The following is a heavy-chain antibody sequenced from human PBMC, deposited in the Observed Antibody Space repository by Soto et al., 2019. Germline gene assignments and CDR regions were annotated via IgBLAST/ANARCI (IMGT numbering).Heavy chain of an antibody. CDR1: GYTFTSYY. CDR2: VNPTGGST. J-gene: IGHJ4*02. D-gene: IGHD6-25*01. Sequence: QVQLVQSGAEVKKPGASVRVSCKASGYTFTSYYIHWVRQAPGQGLEWMAIVNPTGGSTNYAQKFQGRVTVTFDTSTSTVFVELNSLRYEDTAVYHCARHLAAGDSWGQGTLVTVSS. V-gene: IGHV1-46*03. CDR3: ARHLAAGDS.